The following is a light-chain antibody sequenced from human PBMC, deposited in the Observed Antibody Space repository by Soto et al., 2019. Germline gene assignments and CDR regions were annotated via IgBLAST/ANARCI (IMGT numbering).Light chain of an antibody. Sequence: QSALTQPRSVSGSPGQSVTISCTGTSSDVGDYNYVSWYQQYPGKAPKLVIYDVSKRPSGVPDRFSGCKSGNTASLTISGLQAEDEADYYCCSFAGSYTFWVFGGGTQLTVL. V-gene: IGLV2-11*01. CDR3: CSFAGSYTFWV. J-gene: IGLJ3*02. CDR1: SSDVGDYNY. CDR2: DVS.